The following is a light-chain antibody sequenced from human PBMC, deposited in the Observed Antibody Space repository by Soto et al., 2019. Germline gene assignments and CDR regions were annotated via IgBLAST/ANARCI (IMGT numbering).Light chain of an antibody. CDR2: DAS. Sequence: EIVMTQSPATLSVSPGERATLSCRASQSISTNLAWYQHRPGQAPRLLIYDASIRATGIPARFSGSGSGTAFTLNISSLQSEDFALYYCQQYNNWPPWTFGQGTKVDNK. V-gene: IGKV3-15*01. J-gene: IGKJ1*01. CDR1: QSISTN. CDR3: QQYNNWPPWT.